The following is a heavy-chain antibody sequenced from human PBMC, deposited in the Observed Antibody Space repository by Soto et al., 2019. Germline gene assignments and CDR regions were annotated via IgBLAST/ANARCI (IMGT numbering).Heavy chain of an antibody. Sequence: QVQLVQSGAEVKKPGASVKVSCKASGYTFTSYYMHWVRQAPGQGLEWMGIINPSGGSTSYAQKFQGRVTMTRDTSTSTVYTELSSLRSENTAVYYCARDLAVVAGNTPYYYYYYMDVWGKGTTVTVSS. CDR1: GYTFTSYY. D-gene: IGHD6-19*01. J-gene: IGHJ6*03. V-gene: IGHV1-46*03. CDR2: INPSGGST. CDR3: ARDLAVVAGNTPYYYYYYMDV.